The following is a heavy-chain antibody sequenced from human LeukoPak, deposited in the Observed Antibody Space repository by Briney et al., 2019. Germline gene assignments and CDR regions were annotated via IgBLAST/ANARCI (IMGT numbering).Heavy chain of an antibody. V-gene: IGHV3-64*01. D-gene: IGHD1-26*01. CDR2: ISSNGGST. CDR3: ARGGGSYALNY. J-gene: IGHJ4*02. Sequence: GSLRLSCAXSGFTFSSYAMHWVRQAPGKGLEYVSAISSNGGSTYYANSVKGRFTISRDNSKNTLYLQMGSLRAEDMAVYYCARGGGSYALNYWGQGTLVTVSS. CDR1: GFTFSSYA.